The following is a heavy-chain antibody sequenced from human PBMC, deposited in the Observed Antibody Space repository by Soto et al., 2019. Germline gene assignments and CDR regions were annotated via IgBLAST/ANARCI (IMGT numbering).Heavy chain of an antibody. V-gene: IGHV1-2*02. CDR1: GYTFTDYY. D-gene: IGHD3-10*01. CDR2: IIPNGGGT. CDR3: ARGGPRLYDRYPGNYFHDVNCLDP. Sequence: ASVHGYCKASGYTFTDYYIHWVREAPGQGRECMGWIIPNGGGTDYAQKFQGRVTMTRDTSITTAYMELFSLKPDDTAMYYCARGGPRLYDRYPGNYFHDVNCLDPWGQGTLVTVSS. J-gene: IGHJ5*02.